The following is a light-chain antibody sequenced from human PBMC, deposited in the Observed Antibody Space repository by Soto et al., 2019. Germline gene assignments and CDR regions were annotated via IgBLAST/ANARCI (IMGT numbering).Light chain of an antibody. CDR3: QSSESSLNV. CDR2: GNS. V-gene: IGLV1-40*01. J-gene: IGLJ1*01. CDR1: SSNIGAGYD. Sequence: QSVLTQPPSVSGAPGQRVTISCTGSSSNIGAGYDVHWYQQLPGTAPKLLIYGNSNRPSGVPDRFSGSKSGTSASLAITGLQAEDEADYYCQSSESSLNVFGTWTKVTVL.